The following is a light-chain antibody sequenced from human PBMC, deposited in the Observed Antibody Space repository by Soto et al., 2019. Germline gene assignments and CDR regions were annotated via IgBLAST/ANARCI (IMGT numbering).Light chain of an antibody. CDR3: AAWDDSLSAHVV. V-gene: IGLV1-47*01. CDR2: RNN. J-gene: IGLJ2*01. Sequence: QSVLTQPPSASGTPGQRVTISCSGSSSNIGSNYVYWYQQLPGTAPKLHIYRNNQRPSGVPDRFSGSKSGTSASLAISGLRSEYAADYYCAAWDDSLSAHVVFGGGTKLTVL. CDR1: SSNIGSNY.